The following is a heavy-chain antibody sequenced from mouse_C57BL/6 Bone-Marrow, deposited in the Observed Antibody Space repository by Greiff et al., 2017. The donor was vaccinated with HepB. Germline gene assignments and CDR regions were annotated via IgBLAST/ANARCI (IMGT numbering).Heavy chain of an antibody. V-gene: IGHV1-63*01. J-gene: IGHJ2*01. Sequence: QVQLKQSGAELVRPGTSVKMSCKASGYTFTNYWIGWAKQRPGHGLEWIGDIYPGGGYTNYNEKFKGKATLTADKSSSTAYMQFSSLTSEDSAIYYCARFKAPYFDYWGQGTTLTVSS. CDR2: IYPGGGYT. CDR3: ARFKAPYFDY. CDR1: GYTFTNYW.